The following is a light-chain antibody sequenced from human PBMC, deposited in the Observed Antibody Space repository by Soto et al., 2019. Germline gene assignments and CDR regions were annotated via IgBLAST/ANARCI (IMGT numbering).Light chain of an antibody. J-gene: IGKJ2*01. Sequence: EVVLTQSPGTLSLSPGERATLSCRASQTVSSSHLAWYQQKPGQAPRLLIYGASDKATDIPDRFRGIGSGTDFTLTISRLEPDDFAVYYCQHFGSSPPQYTFGQGTKLEIK. CDR2: GAS. V-gene: IGKV3-20*01. CDR3: QHFGSSPPQYT. CDR1: QTVSSSH.